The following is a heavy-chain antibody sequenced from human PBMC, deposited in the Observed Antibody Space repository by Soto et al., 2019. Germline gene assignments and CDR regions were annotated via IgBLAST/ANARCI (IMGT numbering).Heavy chain of an antibody. Sequence: GGSLRLSCAASGFTVSSNYMSWVRQAPGKGLEWVSVIYSGGSTYYADSVKGRFTISRHNSKNTLYLQMNSLRAEDTAVYYCARVVNYDFWSGFSPNPYYYYYMDVWGKGTTVTVSS. CDR3: ARVVNYDFWSGFSPNPYYYYYMDV. V-gene: IGHV3-53*04. D-gene: IGHD3-3*01. J-gene: IGHJ6*03. CDR1: GFTVSSNY. CDR2: IYSGGST.